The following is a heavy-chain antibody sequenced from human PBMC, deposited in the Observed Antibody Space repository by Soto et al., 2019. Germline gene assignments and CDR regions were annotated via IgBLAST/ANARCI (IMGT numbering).Heavy chain of an antibody. Sequence: ASVKVSCKASGYTFSDFDINWLRQASGQGPEWMGWMNAKSGDTFFAQRFQGKFNMTWDTSLSTAYMEVGSLTSDDTAIYYCARGNPFNYAGFDVWGQGATVTVSS. D-gene: IGHD3-16*01. CDR1: GYTFSDFD. J-gene: IGHJ6*02. CDR3: ARGNPFNYAGFDV. CDR2: MNAKSGDT. V-gene: IGHV1-8*01.